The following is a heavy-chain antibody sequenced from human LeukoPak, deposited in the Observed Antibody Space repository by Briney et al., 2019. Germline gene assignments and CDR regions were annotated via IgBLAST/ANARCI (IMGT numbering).Heavy chain of an antibody. D-gene: IGHD2-21*02. CDR2: LSYDGSSK. J-gene: IGHJ4*02. V-gene: IGHV3-30*18. CDR1: KFTFSRYG. Sequence: PGRCLRLSCAASKFTFSRYGMYWVRRAPGKGLEWVALLSYDGSSKDYADSVKGRFTISRDNSKNTLYLQMDSLRAEDTAVYYCAKLGEAYCGGDCYSLDYWGQGTLVIVSS. CDR3: AKLGEAYCGGDCYSLDY.